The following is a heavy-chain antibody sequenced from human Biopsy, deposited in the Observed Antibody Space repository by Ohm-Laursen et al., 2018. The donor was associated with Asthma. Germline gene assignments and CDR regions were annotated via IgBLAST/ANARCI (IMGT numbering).Heavy chain of an antibody. Sequence: SSVKVSCKASGYNFISFAIHWARQAPGQRLEWMGWLNTGNGDTKNSQRFQGRVTITRDTSASTAYMELRSLRSEDTATYYCARTYYDFLTGQVKDVFGVWGQGTMVTVSS. CDR1: GYNFISFA. D-gene: IGHD3-9*01. CDR3: ARTYYDFLTGQVKDVFGV. CDR2: LNTGNGDT. V-gene: IGHV1-3*04. J-gene: IGHJ3*01.